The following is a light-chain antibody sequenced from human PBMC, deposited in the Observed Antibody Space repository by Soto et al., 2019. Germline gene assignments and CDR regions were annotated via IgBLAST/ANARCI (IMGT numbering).Light chain of an antibody. CDR1: QSVSSSY. V-gene: IGKV3D-20*01. CDR2: DAS. CDR3: QQYGSSGT. Sequence: EIVLTQFPATLSLSPGERATLSCWASQSVSSSYLAWYQQKPGLAPRLLIYDASSRATGIPDRFSGSGSGTDFTLTISRLEPEDFAVYYCQQYGSSGTFGQGTKVDIK. J-gene: IGKJ1*01.